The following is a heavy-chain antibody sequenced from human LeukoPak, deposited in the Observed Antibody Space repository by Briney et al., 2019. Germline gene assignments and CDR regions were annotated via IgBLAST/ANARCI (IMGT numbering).Heavy chain of an antibody. CDR3: ARVIRDGYNFYAFDI. CDR1: GFTLSSNY. J-gene: IGHJ3*02. Sequence: GGSLRLSCAASGFTLSSNYMRWVRQAPGKGLEWVSVIYRGGSTYYADSAKGRFTISRDNSKNTLYLQMNSLRAEDTAVYYCARVIRDGYNFYAFDIWGQGTMVTVSS. CDR2: IYRGGST. V-gene: IGHV3-66*02. D-gene: IGHD5-24*01.